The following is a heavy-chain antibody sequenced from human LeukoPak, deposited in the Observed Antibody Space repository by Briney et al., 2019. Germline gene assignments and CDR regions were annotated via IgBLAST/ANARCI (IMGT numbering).Heavy chain of an antibody. CDR3: ASFYYNLGYGGFDV. CDR1: AFTFSSYW. Sequence: PGGSLRLSCTASAFTFSSYWMHWVRQAPGKGLAWVSRINTDGSSTTYADSVKGRFTISRDKSKNTLYLQMNSLRGEDTAVYYCASFYYNLGYGGFDVWGQGTMVTVSS. D-gene: IGHD4-23*01. CDR2: INTDGSST. J-gene: IGHJ3*01. V-gene: IGHV3-74*01.